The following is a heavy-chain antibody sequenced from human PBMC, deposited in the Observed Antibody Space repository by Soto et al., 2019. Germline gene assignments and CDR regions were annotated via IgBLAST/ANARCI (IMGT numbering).Heavy chain of an antibody. CDR2: IYYSGST. CDR1: GGSISSSSYY. CDR3: ARLQNDFWSGYYMDV. J-gene: IGHJ6*03. D-gene: IGHD3-3*01. V-gene: IGHV4-39*01. Sequence: QLQLQEPGPGLVKPSETLSLTCTVSGGSISSSSYYWGWIRQPPGKGLEWIGSIYYSGSTYYNPSLKSRVTISVDTSKNQFSLKLNSVTAADTAVYYCARLQNDFWSGYYMDVWGKGTKVTV.